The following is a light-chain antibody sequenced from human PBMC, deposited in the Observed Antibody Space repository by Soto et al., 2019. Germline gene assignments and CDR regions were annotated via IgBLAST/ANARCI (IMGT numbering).Light chain of an antibody. V-gene: IGKV4-1*01. CDR1: QSVLYSSNNKNC. J-gene: IGKJ5*01. CDR2: WAS. Sequence: DIVMTQSPDSLAVSLGERATLNCKSSQSVLYSSNNKNCLAWYQQKKGQTPKLLIYWASTRESGVPDRFSGSGSGADFTLTISRLQAEDVAVYYCQQYYTTPPTFGQGTRLEIK. CDR3: QQYYTTPPT.